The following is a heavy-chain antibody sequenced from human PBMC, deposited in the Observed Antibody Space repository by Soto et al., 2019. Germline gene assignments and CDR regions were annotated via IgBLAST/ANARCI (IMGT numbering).Heavy chain of an antibody. CDR2: IYPGDSDT. D-gene: IGHD3-10*01. J-gene: IGHJ6*02. Sequence: GHSLKISVKGSGYNFTRYWIGWVHQMPGKGLELMGIIYPGDSDTRYSPSFQGQVTISADKPISTAYLQWSSLKASDTARYYCARQMVRGVIGGMDVWGQGTKVTV. V-gene: IGHV5-51*07. CDR1: GYNFTRYW. CDR3: ARQMVRGVIGGMDV.